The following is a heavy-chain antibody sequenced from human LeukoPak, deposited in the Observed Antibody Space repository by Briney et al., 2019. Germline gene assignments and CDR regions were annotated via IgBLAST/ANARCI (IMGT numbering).Heavy chain of an antibody. CDR3: ARDWVYKIDY. CDR1: GFTFSNYN. J-gene: IGHJ4*02. CDR2: INFNSMLI. D-gene: IGHD5-24*01. Sequence: PGGSLRLSCAASGFTFSNYNIDWVRQASGKGLEWVSSINFNSMLIDYADSVKGRFTISRDNAKKSVYLQMKSLRAEDTAVYYCARDWVYKIDYWGRGTLVTVSS. V-gene: IGHV3-21*01.